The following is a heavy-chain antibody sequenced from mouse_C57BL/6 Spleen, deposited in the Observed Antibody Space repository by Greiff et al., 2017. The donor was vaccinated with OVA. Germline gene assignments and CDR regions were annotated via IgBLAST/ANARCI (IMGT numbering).Heavy chain of an antibody. CDR3: AREGTTEVFDY. V-gene: IGHV1-80*01. D-gene: IGHD1-1*01. CDR1: GYAFSSYW. Sequence: QVQLKESGAELVKPGASVKISCKASGYAFSSYWMNWVKQRPGKGLEWIGQIYPGDGDTNYNGKFKGKATLTADKSSSTAYMQLSSLTSEDSAVYFCAREGTTEVFDYWGQGTTLTVSS. J-gene: IGHJ2*01. CDR2: IYPGDGDT.